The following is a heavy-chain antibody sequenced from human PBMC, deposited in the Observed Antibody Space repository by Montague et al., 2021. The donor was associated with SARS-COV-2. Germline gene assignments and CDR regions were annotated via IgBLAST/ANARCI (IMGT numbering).Heavy chain of an antibody. CDR3: ARSPEPMIILIITSLNWYFDL. Sequence: TLSLTCTVSGGSISSGGYYWSWIRQHPGKGLEWIGYIYYSGSTYYNPSLKSRVTISVDTSKNQFSLKMSSVAAADTDVYYCARSPEPMIILIITSLNWYFDLWGRGTLVTVSS. CDR2: IYYSGST. D-gene: IGHD3-22*01. J-gene: IGHJ2*01. V-gene: IGHV4-31*03. CDR1: GGSISSGGYY.